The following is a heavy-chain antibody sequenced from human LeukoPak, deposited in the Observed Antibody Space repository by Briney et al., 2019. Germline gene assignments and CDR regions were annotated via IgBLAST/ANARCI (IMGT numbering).Heavy chain of an antibody. V-gene: IGHV3-53*01. J-gene: IGHJ3*02. CDR3: AKDRLLWFGDNAFDI. CDR1: GFTVSSNY. CDR2: IYSGGST. Sequence: GGSLRLSCAASGFTVSSNYMSWVRQAPEKGLQWVSVIYSGGSTYYADSVKGRFTISRDNSKNTLYLQMNSLRAEDTAVYYCAKDRLLWFGDNAFDIWGQGTMVTVSS. D-gene: IGHD3-10*01.